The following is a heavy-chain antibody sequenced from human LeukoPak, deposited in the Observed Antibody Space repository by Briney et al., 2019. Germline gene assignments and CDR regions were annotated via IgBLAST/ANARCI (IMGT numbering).Heavy chain of an antibody. V-gene: IGHV3-23*01. CDR3: AKSGYNYGKFDC. Sequence: GGSLRLSCAASGFTFSSDAMSWVRQAPGKGLEWVSAISANGVSTYYADSVTGRFTISRDNSKNTLYLQMNSLRAEDTAVYYCAKSGYNYGKFDCWGQGTLVTVSS. D-gene: IGHD5-18*01. CDR1: GFTFSSDA. CDR2: ISANGVST. J-gene: IGHJ4*02.